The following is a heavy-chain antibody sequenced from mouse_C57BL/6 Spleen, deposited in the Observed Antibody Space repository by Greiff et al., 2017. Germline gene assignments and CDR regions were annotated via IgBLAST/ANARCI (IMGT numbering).Heavy chain of an antibody. D-gene: IGHD2-14*01. Sequence: EVKLVESVAELVRPGASVKLSCTASGFNIKNTYMHWVKQRPEQGLEWIGRIDPANGNTKYAPKFQGKATITADTSSNTAYLQLSSLTSEDTAIYYGARYRGDRGTWAMDYWGQGTSVTVSS. CDR1: GFNIKNTY. V-gene: IGHV14-3*01. CDR2: IDPANGNT. J-gene: IGHJ4*01. CDR3: ARYRGDRGTWAMDY.